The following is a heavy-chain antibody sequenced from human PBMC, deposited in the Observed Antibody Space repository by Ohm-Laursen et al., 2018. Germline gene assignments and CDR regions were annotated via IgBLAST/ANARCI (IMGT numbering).Heavy chain of an antibody. V-gene: IGHV3-20*01. D-gene: IGHD3-3*01. Sequence: SRRLSCAASGFTFDDYGMGWVRQAPGRGLEWVSSINLNGGTTGYADSLKGRFTISRDNVKNPLYLQMNSLRAEDTALYHWARDRGYDFWSGYNWFDPWGQGTLVTVSS. CDR2: INLNGGTT. CDR1: GFTFDDYG. CDR3: ARDRGYDFWSGYNWFDP. J-gene: IGHJ5*02.